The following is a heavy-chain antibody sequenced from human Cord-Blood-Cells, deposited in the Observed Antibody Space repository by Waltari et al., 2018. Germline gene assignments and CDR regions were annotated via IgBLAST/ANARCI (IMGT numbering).Heavy chain of an antibody. J-gene: IGHJ2*01. Sequence: QVQLVQSGAEVKKPGSSVKVSCKASGGTFSSYAISWVRQAPGQGLEWMGGIIPIFGTANYAQKFQGRVTITADESTSTAYMELSSLRSEDTAVYYCARDLYGSGSYYNWYFDLWGRGTLVTVSS. CDR1: GGTFSSYA. D-gene: IGHD3-10*01. V-gene: IGHV1-69*01. CDR3: ARDLYGSGSYYNWYFDL. CDR2: IIPIFGTA.